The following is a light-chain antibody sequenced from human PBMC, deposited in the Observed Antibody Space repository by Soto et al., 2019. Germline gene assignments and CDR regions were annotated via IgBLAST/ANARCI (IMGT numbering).Light chain of an antibody. J-gene: IGLJ1*01. CDR2: EIN. CDR1: SSDVGAYDY. V-gene: IGLV2-8*01. CDR3: SSFAGSNNFPYV. Sequence: QSALTQPPSASGSPGQSVTISCTGTSSDVGAYDYVSWYQQHPGKAPKLMIYEINKRPSGVPDRFSGSKSGNTASLTVSGLQAEDEADYYCSSFAGSNNFPYVFGTGTKAHRP.